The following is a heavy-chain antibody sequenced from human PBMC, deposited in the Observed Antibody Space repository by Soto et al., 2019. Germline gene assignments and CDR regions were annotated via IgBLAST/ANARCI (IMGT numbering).Heavy chain of an antibody. Sequence: QVQLQESGPGLVKPSGTLSLTCAVSGGSISSSNWWSWVRQPPGKGLEWIGVIYHSGSTNYNPSLHSRGTISVAKSKNQLSLKRSAVTAAGTAVYCCASVSGSYSFGMDVWGQGTTVTVSS. J-gene: IGHJ6*02. V-gene: IGHV4-4*01. CDR2: IYHSGST. D-gene: IGHD1-26*01. CDR3: ASVSGSYSFGMDV. CDR1: GGSISSSNW.